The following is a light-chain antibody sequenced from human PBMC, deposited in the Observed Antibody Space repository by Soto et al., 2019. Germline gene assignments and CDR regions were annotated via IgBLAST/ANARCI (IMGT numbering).Light chain of an antibody. CDR2: DVS. J-gene: IGLJ1*01. V-gene: IGLV2-14*03. Sequence: QSALTQPASVSGSPGQSIAISCTGTSSDVGNYNYVSWYQQHPGKAPKLMIYDVSNRPSGVSNRFSGSKSGNTASLTISGLQPEDEADYYCNSYTSSSPYVFGTGTKLTVL. CDR3: NSYTSSSPYV. CDR1: SSDVGNYNY.